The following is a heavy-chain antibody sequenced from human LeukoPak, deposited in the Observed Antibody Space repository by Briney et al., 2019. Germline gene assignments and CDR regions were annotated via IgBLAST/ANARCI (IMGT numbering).Heavy chain of an antibody. CDR1: GFIFSSYS. D-gene: IGHD5-18*01. V-gene: IGHV3-23*01. J-gene: IGHJ4*02. CDR3: ARYHTALNY. CDR2: IGGSGGST. Sequence: GGSLGLSCAASGFIFSSYSMSWVRQAPGKGLEWVSAIGGSGGSTYYADSVKGRFTISRDNSKNTLYLQMNNLRVEDTAVYYCARYHTALNYWGQGTLVTASS.